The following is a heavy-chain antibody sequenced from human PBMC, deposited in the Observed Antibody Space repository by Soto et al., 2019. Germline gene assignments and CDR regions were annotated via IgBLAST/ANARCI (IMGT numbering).Heavy chain of an antibody. CDR2: IIPIRGIA. CDR3: AVEYCTSTGCYRAY. Sequence: QVQLVQSGAEVKKPGSSVKVSCKASGGTFSSYTISWVRQAPGQGLEWMGRIIPIRGIANYAQKFQGRVMMSADKSTSTDYMELVSLRSEDTAGYYCAVEYCTSTGCYRAYWGGGTLVSVSS. D-gene: IGHD2-2*02. CDR1: GGTFSSYT. V-gene: IGHV1-69*02. J-gene: IGHJ4*02.